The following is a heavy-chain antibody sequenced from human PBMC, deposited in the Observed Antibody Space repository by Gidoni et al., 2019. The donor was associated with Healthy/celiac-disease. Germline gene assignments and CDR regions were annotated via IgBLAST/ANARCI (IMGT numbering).Heavy chain of an antibody. CDR2: IQQSGST. V-gene: IGHV4-34*01. CDR1: GGSFSGYY. J-gene: IGHJ4*02. CDR3: AGGVGAPPFDY. D-gene: IGHD1-26*01. Sequence: QVQLQQWGAGLLKPSATLSPTRAVYGGSFSGYYWSWLRQPPGKGLAGIGEIQQSGSTNYNTSLKSRVTISVDTSKNQFSLKLSSVTAADTAVYYCAGGVGAPPFDYWGQGTLVTVSS.